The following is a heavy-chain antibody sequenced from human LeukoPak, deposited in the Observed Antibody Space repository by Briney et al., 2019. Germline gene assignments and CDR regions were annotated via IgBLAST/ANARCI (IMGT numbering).Heavy chain of an antibody. CDR2: ISGSGGST. Sequence: GGSLRLSCAASGFTFTNSALSWVRQAPGKELQWVSDISGSGGSTYYADSVKGRFTTSRDNSKNTLYLQMNSLRAEDTAVYYCAKRIQSAMATGYWGQGTLVTVSS. V-gene: IGHV3-23*01. CDR3: AKRIQSAMATGY. J-gene: IGHJ4*02. D-gene: IGHD5-18*01. CDR1: GFTFTNSA.